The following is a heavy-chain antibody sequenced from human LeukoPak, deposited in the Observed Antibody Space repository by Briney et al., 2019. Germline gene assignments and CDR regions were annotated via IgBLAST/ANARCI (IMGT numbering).Heavy chain of an antibody. D-gene: IGHD5-18*01. CDR1: GGTFSSYA. V-gene: IGHV1-69*04. J-gene: IGHJ4*02. CDR2: IIPLLGTP. Sequence: SVKVSCKASGGTFSSYAISWVRQAPGQGLEWMGRIIPLLGTPNYAQKFQGRVTITADKSTSTAYMELSSLRSEDTAVYYCAREDTATVTCDYWGQGTLVTVSS. CDR3: AREDTATVTCDY.